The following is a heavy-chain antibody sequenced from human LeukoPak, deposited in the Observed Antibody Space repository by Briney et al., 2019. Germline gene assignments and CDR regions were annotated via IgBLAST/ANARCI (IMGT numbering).Heavy chain of an antibody. CDR1: GFKFDDYG. J-gene: IGHJ5*02. CDR2: INWIGASP. V-gene: IGHV3-20*04. CDR3: ARRPNWFDL. Sequence: GGSLRLSCAASGFKFDDYGMSWVRQAPGKGLEWVSGINWIGASPTYGDSVRGRFTISRDNAKKSLYLQMNSLTVDDTALYYCARRPNWFDLWGQGTLVTVSS.